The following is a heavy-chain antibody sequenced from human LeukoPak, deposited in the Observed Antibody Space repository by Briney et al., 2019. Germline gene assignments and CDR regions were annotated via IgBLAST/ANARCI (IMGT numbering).Heavy chain of an antibody. Sequence: GGSLRLSCAASGFTVSSNYMSWVRQAPGKGLEWVSVIYSGGSTYYADSVKGRFTISRDNSKNTLYLQMNSLRAEDTAVYYCASYYYDSSGYYSNFDYWGQGTLVTVSS. CDR1: GFTVSSNY. V-gene: IGHV3-66*01. J-gene: IGHJ4*02. CDR3: ASYYYDSSGYYSNFDY. CDR2: IYSGGST. D-gene: IGHD3-22*01.